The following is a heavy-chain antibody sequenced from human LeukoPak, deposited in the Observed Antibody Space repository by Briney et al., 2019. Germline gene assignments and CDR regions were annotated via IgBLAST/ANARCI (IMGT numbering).Heavy chain of an antibody. D-gene: IGHD6-19*01. CDR2: ISGGGGST. J-gene: IGHJ4*02. Sequence: GGSLRLSCVVSGFTFSNFFMSWVRQAPGKGLEWVSAISGGGGSTYYADSVQGRFSISRDNSNNTVYLQMSSLRAEDTAVYYCAKDRSSGWYVDYWGQGALVTVSS. CDR3: AKDRSSGWYVDY. V-gene: IGHV3-23*01. CDR1: GFTFSNFF.